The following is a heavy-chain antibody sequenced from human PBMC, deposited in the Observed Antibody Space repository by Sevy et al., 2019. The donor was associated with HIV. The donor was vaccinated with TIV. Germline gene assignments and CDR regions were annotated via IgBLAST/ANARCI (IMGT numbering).Heavy chain of an antibody. CDR3: ASHSDILTGYFGY. Sequence: ASVKVSCKASGYTFTSYGISWVRQAPGQGLEWMGWISAYNGNTNDAQKLQGRVTMTTDTSTSTAYMEMRSTTSDDTAVYYCASHSDILTGYFGYWGQGTLVTVSS. J-gene: IGHJ4*02. CDR2: ISAYNGNT. D-gene: IGHD3-9*01. V-gene: IGHV1-18*01. CDR1: GYTFTSYG.